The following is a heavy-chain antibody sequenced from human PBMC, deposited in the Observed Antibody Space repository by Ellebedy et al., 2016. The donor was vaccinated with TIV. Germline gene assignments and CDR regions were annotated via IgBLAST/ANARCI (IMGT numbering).Heavy chain of an antibody. D-gene: IGHD3-10*01. CDR3: ARSRLGGGHWYFDF. V-gene: IGHV1-18*01. J-gene: IGHJ2*01. CDR1: AYTFTRYG. CDR2: IAAYNGHT. Sequence: ASVKVSCXVSAYTFTRYGMSWLRQAPGQGLEWMGWIAAYNGHTKYAQKFQDRVVMTTETATSTVYLELRSLRSDDTAVYYCARSRLGGGHWYFDFWGRGTLVTVSS.